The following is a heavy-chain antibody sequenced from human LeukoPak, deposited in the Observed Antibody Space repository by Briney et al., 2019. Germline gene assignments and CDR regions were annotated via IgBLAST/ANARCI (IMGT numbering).Heavy chain of an antibody. J-gene: IGHJ4*02. CDR3: ARRLQGALIDY. CDR1: GYTFTGYY. Sequence: ASVKVSCKASGYTFTGYYMHWVRQAPGQGLEWMGIINPSGGSTSYAQKFQGRVTMTRDTSTSTVYMELSSLRSEDTAVYYCARRLQGALIDYWGQGTLVTVSS. CDR2: INPSGGST. D-gene: IGHD4-11*01. V-gene: IGHV1-46*01.